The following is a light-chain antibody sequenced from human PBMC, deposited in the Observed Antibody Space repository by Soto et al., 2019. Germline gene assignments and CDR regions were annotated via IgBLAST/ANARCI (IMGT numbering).Light chain of an antibody. CDR2: EVT. CDR3: SSYTSSSTRVV. Sequence: QPASVSGSPGQSITISCTGTSSDVGGYNYVSWYQQHPGKAPKLMIYEVTNRPSGVSNRFSGSKSGNTASLTISGLQAEDEADYYCSSYTSSSTRVVFGGGTKVTVL. J-gene: IGLJ2*01. CDR1: SSDVGGYNY. V-gene: IGLV2-14*01.